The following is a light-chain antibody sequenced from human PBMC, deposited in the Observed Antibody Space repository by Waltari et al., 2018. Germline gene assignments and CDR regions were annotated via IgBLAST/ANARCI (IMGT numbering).Light chain of an antibody. CDR1: QNINGRS. J-gene: IGKJ4*01. V-gene: IGKV3-20*01. Sequence: EIVLTRSPGTLSLSSGERATPSCRASQNINGRSFVWYQQEPGQAPTLLIYATASMAAGIPDRFSGSGSQTDFTLTISRLEHEDFAVYYCQHYGSSPPFTFGGGTRVEIK. CDR3: QHYGSSPPFT. CDR2: ATA.